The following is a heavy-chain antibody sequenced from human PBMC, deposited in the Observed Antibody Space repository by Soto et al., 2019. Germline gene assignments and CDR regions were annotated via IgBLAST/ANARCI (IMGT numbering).Heavy chain of an antibody. CDR2: IIPIFGTA. D-gene: IGHD5-12*01. CDR1: GGTFSSYA. Sequence: SVKVSCKASGGTFSSYAISWVRQAPGQGLEWMGGIIPIFGTANYAQKFQGRVTITADKSTSTAYMELSSLRSEDTAVYYCARVPLREYSGYDSSSPDFDYWGQGTLVTVSS. CDR3: ARVPLREYSGYDSSSPDFDY. J-gene: IGHJ4*02. V-gene: IGHV1-69*06.